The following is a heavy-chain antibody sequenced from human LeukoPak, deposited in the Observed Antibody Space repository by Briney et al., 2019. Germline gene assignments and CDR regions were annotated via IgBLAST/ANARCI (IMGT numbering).Heavy chain of an antibody. CDR3: ARDRAATQDWVEFDP. D-gene: IGHD2-15*01. CDR2: IRDSGET. J-gene: IGHJ5*02. CDR1: GFSVSNYY. V-gene: IGHV3-66*03. Sequence: GGSLRLSCAISGFSVSNYYMSWVRQAPGKGLEWDSLIRDSGETFYADSVKGRFTISRDNSKNTMYLQMNWLRVEDTAVYFCARDRAATQDWVEFDPWGQGTLVTVSS.